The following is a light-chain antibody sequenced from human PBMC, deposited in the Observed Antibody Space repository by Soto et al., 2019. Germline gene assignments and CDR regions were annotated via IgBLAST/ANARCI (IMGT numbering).Light chain of an antibody. Sequence: QSVLTQPASVSGSPGQSITISCTGTSSDVGGYNYVSWYQQHPGKAPKLMIYEVSNRPSGVSNRFSGSESGNTASLTISGLHAEDEADYYCSSYTSSSTPYVFGTGTKLTVL. V-gene: IGLV2-14*01. CDR3: SSYTSSSTPYV. J-gene: IGLJ1*01. CDR2: EVS. CDR1: SSDVGGYNY.